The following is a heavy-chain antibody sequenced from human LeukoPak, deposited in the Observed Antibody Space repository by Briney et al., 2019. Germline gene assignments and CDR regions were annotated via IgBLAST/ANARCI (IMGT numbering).Heavy chain of an antibody. CDR3: AKDGLWFGELFHPLDY. CDR1: GFTFSSYA. J-gene: IGHJ4*02. V-gene: IGHV3-23*01. Sequence: GGSLRLSCAASGFTFSSYAMSWARQAPGKGLEWVSAISGSGGSTYYADSVKGRFTISRDNSKNTLYLQMNSLRAEDTAVYYCAKDGLWFGELFHPLDYWGQGTLVTVSS. CDR2: ISGSGGST. D-gene: IGHD3-10*01.